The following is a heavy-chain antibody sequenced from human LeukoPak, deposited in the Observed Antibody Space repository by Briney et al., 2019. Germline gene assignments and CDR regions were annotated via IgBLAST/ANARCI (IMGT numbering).Heavy chain of an antibody. CDR3: ARGSVSTGYSSGWYDY. D-gene: IGHD6-19*01. V-gene: IGHV3-66*01. CDR1: GFTVSSNY. CDR2: IYSGGST. J-gene: IGHJ4*02. Sequence: GGSLRLSCAASGFTVSSNYMSWVRQAPGKGLEWVSVIYSGGSTYYADSVKGRFTISRDNSKNTLYLQMGSLRAEDMAVYYCARGSVSTGYSSGWYDYWGQGTLVTVSS.